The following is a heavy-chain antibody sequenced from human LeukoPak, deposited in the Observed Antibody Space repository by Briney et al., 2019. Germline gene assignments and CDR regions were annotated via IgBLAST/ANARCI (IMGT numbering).Heavy chain of an antibody. CDR3: ASSALAFHDYGMDV. CDR2: INHSGST. J-gene: IGHJ6*02. Sequence: PSETLSLTCAVYGGSFSGYYWSWIRQPPGKGLEWIGEINHSGSTNYNPSLKSRVTISVDTSKNQFSLKLSSVTAADTAVYYCASSALAFHDYGMDVWGQGTTVTVSS. CDR1: GGSFSGYY. V-gene: IGHV4-34*01.